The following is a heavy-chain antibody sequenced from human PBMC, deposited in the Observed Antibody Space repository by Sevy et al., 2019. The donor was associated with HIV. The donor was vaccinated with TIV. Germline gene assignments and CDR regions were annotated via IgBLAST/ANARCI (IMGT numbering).Heavy chain of an antibody. J-gene: IGHJ4*02. V-gene: IGHV3-23*01. CDR3: AREGCSRPHDY. D-gene: IGHD2-8*01. Sequence: GGSLRLSCAASGFAFYEYSMSWIRQAPGKGLEWVATFSFDCGKINYANSVKGRFTISRDNSKNSFYLQMDNLRVEDTALYYCAREGCSRPHDYWGQGTRVTVSS. CDR2: FSFDCGKI. CDR1: GFAFYEYS.